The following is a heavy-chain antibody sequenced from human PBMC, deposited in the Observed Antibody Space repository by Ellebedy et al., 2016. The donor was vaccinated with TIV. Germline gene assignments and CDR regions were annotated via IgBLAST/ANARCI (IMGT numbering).Heavy chain of an antibody. D-gene: IGHD3-10*01. CDR2: IPYDGSYE. Sequence: GESLKISCAASGVTFSNYAMRWVRQTPGKRLEWVAIIPYDGSYENYADSAKGRFTISRDNSKNTLYLQMTSLRAEDTAVYYCAKGYGSGSFIFDFWGKGILVTVSS. V-gene: IGHV3-30*02. J-gene: IGHJ4*02. CDR1: GVTFSNYA. CDR3: AKGYGSGSFIFDF.